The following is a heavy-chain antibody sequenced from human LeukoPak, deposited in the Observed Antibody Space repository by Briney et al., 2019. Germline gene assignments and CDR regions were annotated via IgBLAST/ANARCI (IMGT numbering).Heavy chain of an antibody. CDR2: IDTSSSTI. V-gene: IGHV3-48*01. Sequence: GGSLRLSCAASGFTFSKYSMTWVRQAPGKGLEWVSFIDTSSSTIYYADSVKGRFTISRDNAKNSLYLQMNSLRAEDTAVYYCAREGFLIAAPFDYWGQGTLVTVSS. D-gene: IGHD6-6*01. J-gene: IGHJ4*02. CDR3: AREGFLIAAPFDY. CDR1: GFTFSKYS.